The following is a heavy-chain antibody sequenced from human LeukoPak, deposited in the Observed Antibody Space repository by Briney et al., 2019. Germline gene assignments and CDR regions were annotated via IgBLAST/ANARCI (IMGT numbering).Heavy chain of an antibody. CDR3: ARDLMDYDVSTGMHHYYMDV. Sequence: GGSLRLSCVASGFTFSSYWMHWVRQDPRKGLVWVSRINGDGNNIDYAASVRGRFTISRDNAKNTLYLQMNTLRVEDTAVYYCARDLMDYDVSTGMHHYYMDVWGQGTTVTVSS. J-gene: IGHJ6*02. CDR1: GFTFSSYW. D-gene: IGHD3-9*01. CDR2: INGDGNNI. V-gene: IGHV3-74*01.